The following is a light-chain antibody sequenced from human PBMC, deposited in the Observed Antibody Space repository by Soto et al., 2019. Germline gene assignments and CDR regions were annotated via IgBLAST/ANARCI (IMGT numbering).Light chain of an antibody. CDR2: AAS. CDR1: QSLNSY. Sequence: DIQMTQSPSSLSVSVGDRVTITCRTSQSLNSYVNWYQQKPGKAPKLLIYAASNLQSGVPSRFSGSESGTALTLTISSLQAEDFATYYCQQSYNAPYTFGQGTKVDIK. CDR3: QQSYNAPYT. J-gene: IGKJ2*01. V-gene: IGKV1-39*01.